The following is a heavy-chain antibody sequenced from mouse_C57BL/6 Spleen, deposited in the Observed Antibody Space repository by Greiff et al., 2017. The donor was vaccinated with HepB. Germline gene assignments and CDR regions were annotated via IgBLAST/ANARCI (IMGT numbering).Heavy chain of an antibody. V-gene: IGHV5-9*01. CDR1: GFTFSSYT. CDR2: ISGGGGNT. Sequence: EVKVEESGGGLVKPGGSLKLSCAASGFTFSSYTMSWVRQTPEKRLEWVATISGGGGNTYYPDSVKGRFTISRDNAKNTLYLQMSSLRSEDTALYYCARQDTLDYWGQGTTLTVSS. CDR3: ARQDTLDY. J-gene: IGHJ2*01.